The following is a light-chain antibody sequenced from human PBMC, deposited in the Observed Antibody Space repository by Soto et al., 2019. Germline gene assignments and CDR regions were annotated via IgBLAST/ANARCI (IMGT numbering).Light chain of an antibody. V-gene: IGKV1-39*01. J-gene: IGKJ5*01. CDR3: QQSYSTPSIT. CDR1: QSISSY. CDR2: AAS. Sequence: DIQMTQSPSSLSAPVGDRVIITCRASQSISSYLSWYQQKPGKAPKLLIYAASSLQSGVPSRFSGSGSGTDFTLTISSLQPEDFATYYCQQSYSTPSITFGQGTRLEIK.